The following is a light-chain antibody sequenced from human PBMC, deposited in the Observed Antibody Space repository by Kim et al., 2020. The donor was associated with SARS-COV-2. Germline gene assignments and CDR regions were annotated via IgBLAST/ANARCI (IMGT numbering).Light chain of an antibody. Sequence: SRAESAPPACRASQHASSNIACYQQQHGQAPRLIIHGATHRATGIPATFSCSGTGTEFNLTFSSMQSEDFAVYYCQQYKNWPPVYTFGQETKLEI. CDR1: QHASSN. V-gene: IGKV3-15*01. CDR3: QQYKNWPPVYT. J-gene: IGKJ2*01. CDR2: GAT.